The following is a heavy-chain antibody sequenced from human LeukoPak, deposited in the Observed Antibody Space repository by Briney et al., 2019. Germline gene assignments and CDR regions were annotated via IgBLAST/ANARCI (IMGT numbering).Heavy chain of an antibody. D-gene: IGHD6-19*01. J-gene: IGHJ4*02. CDR2: ISGSGGST. Sequence: GGSLRLSCAASGFNFSNAWMSWVRQAPGKGLEWVSAISGSGGSTYYADSVKGRFTISRDNSKNTLHLQMNSLRAEDTAIYYCAKERLVDYWGQGTLVTVSS. V-gene: IGHV3-23*01. CDR1: GFNFSNAW. CDR3: AKERLVDY.